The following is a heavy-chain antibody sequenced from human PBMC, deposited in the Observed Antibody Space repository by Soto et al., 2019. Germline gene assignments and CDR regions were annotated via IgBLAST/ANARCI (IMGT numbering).Heavy chain of an antibody. D-gene: IGHD3-22*01. J-gene: IGHJ4*02. V-gene: IGHV3-48*03. CDR1: GFTFSSYE. CDR2: ITSPSDTI. Sequence: GGSLRLSCAASGFTFSSYEMNWVRQAPGKGLEWVSHITSPSDTIYYADSVKGRFTISRDNAKSSLYLQMNSLRAEDTAVYYCAGSSGHYRPFDSWGQGTLVTVSS. CDR3: AGSSGHYRPFDS.